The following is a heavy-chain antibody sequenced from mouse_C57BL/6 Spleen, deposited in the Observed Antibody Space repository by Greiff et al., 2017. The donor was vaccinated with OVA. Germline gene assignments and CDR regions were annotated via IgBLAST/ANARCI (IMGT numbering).Heavy chain of an antibody. Sequence: EVHLVESGGGLVQPGGSLSLSCAASGFTFTDYYMSWVRQPPGKALEWLGFIRNKANGYTTEYSASVKGRFTISRDNSQSILYLQMNALRAEDSATYYCASYYYGSSYRYFDVWGTGTTVTVSS. CDR2: IRNKANGYTT. J-gene: IGHJ1*03. CDR1: GFTFTDYY. V-gene: IGHV7-3*01. D-gene: IGHD1-1*01. CDR3: ASYYYGSSYRYFDV.